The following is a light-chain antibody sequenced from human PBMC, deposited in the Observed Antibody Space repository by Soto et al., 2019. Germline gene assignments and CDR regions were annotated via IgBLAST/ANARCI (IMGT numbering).Light chain of an antibody. J-gene: IGKJ4*01. V-gene: IGKV3-15*01. CDR2: GAS. CDR3: QQFNTWPPVT. Sequence: EIVMTQSPATLSVSPGERATLSCRASQSISRNLAWYQQKPGQAHRLLIYGASTRATGIPARFSGSGSGTEFTLTISSLQSEDFAVYYCQQFNTWPPVTFGGGTKVEIK. CDR1: QSISRN.